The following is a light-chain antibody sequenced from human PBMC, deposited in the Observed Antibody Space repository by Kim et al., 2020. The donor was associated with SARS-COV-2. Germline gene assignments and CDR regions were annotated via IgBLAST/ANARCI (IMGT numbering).Light chain of an antibody. V-gene: IGKV1-33*01. CDR3: QQYDNLPIT. CDR1: QDISNS. J-gene: IGKJ5*01. CDR2: AAS. Sequence: TSVVDRVTITCQASQDISNSLNWYQQKPGKAPKLLIYAASNLETGVPSGFSGSGSGTYFTFTISSLQPEDIATYYCQQYDNLPITFGQGTRLEIK.